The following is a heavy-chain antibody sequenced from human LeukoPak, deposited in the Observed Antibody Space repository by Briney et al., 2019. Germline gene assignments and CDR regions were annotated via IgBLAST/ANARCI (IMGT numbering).Heavy chain of an antibody. CDR3: AREDSSGWYGNNFDY. D-gene: IGHD6-19*01. J-gene: IGHJ4*02. V-gene: IGHV7-4-1*02. CDR1: GYTFTIYA. CDR2: INTNTGNP. Sequence: ASVKVSCKASGYTFTIYAMNWVRQAPGQGLEWMGWINTNTGNPTYAQGFTGRFVFSLDTSVSTAYLQISSLKAEDTAVYYCAREDSSGWYGNNFDYWGQGTLVTVSS.